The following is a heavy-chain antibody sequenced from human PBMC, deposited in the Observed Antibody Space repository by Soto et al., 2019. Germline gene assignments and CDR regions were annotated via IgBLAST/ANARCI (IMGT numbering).Heavy chain of an antibody. CDR1: GGSFSGYY. J-gene: IGHJ2*01. CDR3: AGGPERTLRYFDL. Sequence: PSETLSLTCAVYGGSFSGYYWSWIRQPPGKGLEWIGEINHSGRTNYNPSLKSRVTISEETPKNQFSLKLNSVTAADTAVYICAGGPERTLRYFDLWGRGTLVTVSS. D-gene: IGHD1-1*01. V-gene: IGHV4-34*01. CDR2: INHSGRT.